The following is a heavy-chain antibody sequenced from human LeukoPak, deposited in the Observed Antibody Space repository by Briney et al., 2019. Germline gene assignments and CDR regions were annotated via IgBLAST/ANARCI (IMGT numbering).Heavy chain of an antibody. V-gene: IGHV3-48*04. J-gene: IGHJ5*02. CDR1: GFRFSNHG. Sequence: GGSLRLSCAGSGFRFSNHGMNWVRQAPGKGLEWVSYISSSGSTIYYADSVKGRFTISRDNAKNSLYLQMNSLRAEDTAVYYCAGESLYGSAVGSCWFDPWGQGTLVTVSS. CDR3: AGESLYGSAVGSCWFDP. CDR2: ISSSGSTI. D-gene: IGHD6-13*01.